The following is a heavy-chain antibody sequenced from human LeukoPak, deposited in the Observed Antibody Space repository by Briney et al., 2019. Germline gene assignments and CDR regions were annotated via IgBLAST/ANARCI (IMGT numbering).Heavy chain of an antibody. CDR1: GYTFTGYY. Sequence: ASVKVSCKASGYTFTGYYMHWLRQAPGQGLEWMGWINPNSGGTNYAQKFQGRVTLTRDTSISTAYMELSRLRSDDTAVYYCAREGDFGYYAFDYWGQGTLVTVSS. CDR3: AREGDFGYYAFDY. J-gene: IGHJ4*02. D-gene: IGHD4-17*01. CDR2: INPNSGGT. V-gene: IGHV1-2*02.